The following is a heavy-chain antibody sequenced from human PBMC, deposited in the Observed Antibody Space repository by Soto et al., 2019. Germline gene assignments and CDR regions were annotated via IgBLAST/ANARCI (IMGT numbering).Heavy chain of an antibody. V-gene: IGHV4-4*02. CDR1: GTSISSSNW. CDR2: IYHSGTT. Sequence: QVQLQESGPGLVKPSGTLSLTCAVSGTSISSSNWWSWVRQPPGKGLEWIGEIYHSGTTNYNPSLKSRVTISVDKSKNLFSLTLSSVTAADTAEYYCASRGDGYSVIGYWGQGTLVTVSS. D-gene: IGHD5-18*01. CDR3: ASRGDGYSVIGY. J-gene: IGHJ4*02.